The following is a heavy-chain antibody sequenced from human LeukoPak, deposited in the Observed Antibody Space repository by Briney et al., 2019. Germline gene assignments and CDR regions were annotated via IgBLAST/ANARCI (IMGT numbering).Heavy chain of an antibody. V-gene: IGHV4-34*01. CDR3: ARKMATTRGYFDD. J-gene: IGHJ4*01. CDR2: INHSGST. Sequence: PSETLSLTCAVYGGSFSGYYWSWIRQPPGKGLEWIGEINHSGSTNYNPSLKSRVTISADTSKNQVSLKLSSVTAADTAVYYCARKMATTRGYFDDWGKGTLVTVSS. CDR1: GGSFSGYY. D-gene: IGHD5-24*01.